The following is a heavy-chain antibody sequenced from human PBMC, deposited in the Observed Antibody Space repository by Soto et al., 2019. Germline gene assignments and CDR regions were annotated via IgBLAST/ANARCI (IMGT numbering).Heavy chain of an antibody. V-gene: IGHV3-23*01. J-gene: IGHJ4*02. CDR3: AKAVGYVTWSYYFDY. D-gene: IGHD5-12*01. Sequence: GGSLRLSCAASGFTFSSYAMSWVRQAPGKGLEWVSAISGSGGSTYYADSVKGRFTISRDNSKNTLYLQMNSLRAEDTAVYYCAKAVGYVTWSYYFDYWGQGTLVTVSS. CDR2: ISGSGGST. CDR1: GFTFSSYA.